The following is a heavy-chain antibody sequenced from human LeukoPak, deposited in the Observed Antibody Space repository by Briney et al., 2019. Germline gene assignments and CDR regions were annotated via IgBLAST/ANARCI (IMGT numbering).Heavy chain of an antibody. V-gene: IGHV4-31*03. Sequence: SETLSLTCTVSGGSISSSSYYWSWIRQHPGKGLEWIGYIYYSVSTYYNPSLKSRVTISVDTSKNQFSLKLSSVTAADTAVYYCARSYFIAAAGLDYWGQGTLVTVSS. CDR3: ARSYFIAAAGLDY. CDR1: GGSISSSSYY. D-gene: IGHD6-13*01. J-gene: IGHJ4*02. CDR2: IYYSVST.